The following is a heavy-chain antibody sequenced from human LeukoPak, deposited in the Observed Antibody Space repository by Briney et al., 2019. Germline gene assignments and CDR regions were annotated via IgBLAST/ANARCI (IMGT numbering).Heavy chain of an antibody. CDR1: GFTFSSYA. J-gene: IGHJ6*02. V-gene: IGHV3-30*04. Sequence: GGSLRLSCAASGFTFSSYAMHWVRQAPGKGLEWVAVIPYDGSNKYYADSVKGRFTISRDNSKNTLYLQMNSLRAEDTAVYYCARVEYYDFWSQGYYYGMDVWGQGTTVTVSS. CDR3: ARVEYYDFWSQGYYYGMDV. CDR2: IPYDGSNK. D-gene: IGHD3-3*01.